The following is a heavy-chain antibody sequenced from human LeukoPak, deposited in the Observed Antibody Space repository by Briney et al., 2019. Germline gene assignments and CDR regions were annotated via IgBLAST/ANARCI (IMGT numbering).Heavy chain of an antibody. V-gene: IGHV4-59*01. D-gene: IGHD3-10*01. J-gene: IGHJ4*02. CDR3: ARTEYYFDH. Sequence: SETLSLTCTVSSGSISSYYWSWIRQPPGKGREWIGYIYYSGSSNYNPSLKSRVTMSVDTSKKQFSLRVSSVTAADTAVYYCARTEYYFDHWGQGTLVTVSS. CDR1: SGSISSYY. CDR2: IYYSGSS.